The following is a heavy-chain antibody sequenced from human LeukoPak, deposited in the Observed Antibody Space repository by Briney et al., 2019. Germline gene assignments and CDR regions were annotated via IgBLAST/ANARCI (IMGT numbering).Heavy chain of an antibody. CDR1: GFTFSDYY. Sequence: GGSLRLSCTASGFTFSDYYMTWIRQAPGKGLEWLSYISSSGTDTHYAASVKGRLTISRDDAKNSLYLRINSLRVDDTAVYYCARVFSIVAAGTYDYWGQGTMVTVSS. CDR2: ISSSGTDT. V-gene: IGHV3-11*05. J-gene: IGHJ4*02. CDR3: ARVFSIVAAGTYDY. D-gene: IGHD6-13*01.